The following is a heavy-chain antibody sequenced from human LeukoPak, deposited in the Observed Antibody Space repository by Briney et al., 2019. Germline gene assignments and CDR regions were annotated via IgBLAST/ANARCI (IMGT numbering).Heavy chain of an antibody. CDR2: IYPGDSDT. Sequence: GESLKISCQGSGYSFTSYWIGWVRQMPGKGLEWMGIIYPGDSDTRYSPSFQGQVTISADKSISTAYLQWSSLKASDTAMYYCARRPRTRSNWFDPWGQGTLVTVSS. V-gene: IGHV5-51*01. J-gene: IGHJ5*02. D-gene: IGHD1-1*01. CDR1: GYSFTSYW. CDR3: ARRPRTRSNWFDP.